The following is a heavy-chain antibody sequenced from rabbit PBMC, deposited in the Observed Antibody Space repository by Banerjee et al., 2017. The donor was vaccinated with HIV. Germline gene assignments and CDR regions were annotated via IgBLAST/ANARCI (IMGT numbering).Heavy chain of an antibody. CDR1: GFSFSDRDV. D-gene: IGHD7-1*01. CDR3: ARDLTGAIGWNFYL. V-gene: IGHV1S45*01. Sequence: SGGGLVKPEGSLTLTCKASGFSFSDRDVMCWVRQAPGKGLEWIGCINTATGKDVYASWAKGRFTISTTSSTTVTLQMTSLTAADTATYFCARDLTGAIGWNFYLWGPGTLVTVS. J-gene: IGHJ4*01. CDR2: INTATGKD.